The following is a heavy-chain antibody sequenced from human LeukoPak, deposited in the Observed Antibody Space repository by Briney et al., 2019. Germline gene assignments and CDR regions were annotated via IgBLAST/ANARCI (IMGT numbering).Heavy chain of an antibody. D-gene: IGHD3-10*01. CDR3: ARDYPPGSYSFDI. J-gene: IGHJ3*02. Sequence: GGSLRLSCAASRFTFSSYWMSWVRQAPGKGLEWVANIKQDGSEKYYVDSVKGRFTISRDNAKNSLYLQMNSLRAEDTAVYYCARDYPPGSYSFDIWGQGTMVTVSS. V-gene: IGHV3-7*01. CDR2: IKQDGSEK. CDR1: RFTFSSYW.